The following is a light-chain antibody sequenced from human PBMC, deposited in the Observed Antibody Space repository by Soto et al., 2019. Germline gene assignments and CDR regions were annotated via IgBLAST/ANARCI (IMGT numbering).Light chain of an antibody. CDR3: RSRAAGSTLI. CDR1: SGDVGGYNE. CDR2: DVT. Sequence: QSVLTQPASVSGSPGQSAAISCAGTSGDVGGYNEVSWYQHRTGKAPALIIFDVTNRPSGVPDRLFGSKSGNTATLTIAGLQADYEAYYYFRSRAAGSTLIVGGGT. J-gene: IGLJ2*01. V-gene: IGLV2-14*03.